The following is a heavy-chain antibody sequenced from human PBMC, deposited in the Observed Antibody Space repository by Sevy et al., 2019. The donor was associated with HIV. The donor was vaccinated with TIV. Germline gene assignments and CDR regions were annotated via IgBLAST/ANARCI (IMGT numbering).Heavy chain of an antibody. D-gene: IGHD2-8*01. CDR3: ARLDSYTIGRSLRYYFDY. CDR1: AYSFTTHW. J-gene: IGHJ4*02. V-gene: IGHV5-51*01. CDR2: MSPGDSDP. Sequence: GESLKISCKGSAYSFTTHWIGLVRQMPGKGLEWMGIMSPGDSDPRYSPSFQGQVTMSVAKSVSTAYLQWHRLETSDTASYYCARLDSYTIGRSLRYYFDYWGQGTLVTVSS.